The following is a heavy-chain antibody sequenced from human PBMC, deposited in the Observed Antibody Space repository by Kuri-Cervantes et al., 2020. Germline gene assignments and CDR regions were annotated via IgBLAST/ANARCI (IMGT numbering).Heavy chain of an antibody. CDR1: GGTFSSYA. Sequence: SVKVSCKAFGGTFSSYAISWVRQAPGQGLEWMGGIIPIFGTANYAQKFQGRVTITADESTSTAYMELSSLRSEDTAVYYCARVGTMVRGVIAGWFDPWGQGTLVTVSS. J-gene: IGHJ5*02. V-gene: IGHV1-69*13. CDR2: IIPIFGTA. CDR3: ARVGTMVRGVIAGWFDP. D-gene: IGHD3-10*01.